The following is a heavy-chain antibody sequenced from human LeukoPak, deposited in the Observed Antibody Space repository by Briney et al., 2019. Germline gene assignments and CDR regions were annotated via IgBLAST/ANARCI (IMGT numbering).Heavy chain of an antibody. CDR2: INPSGGST. CDR3: ARAAPKGRDGYNFFN. CDR1: GYTFTSYY. V-gene: IGHV1-46*01. D-gene: IGHD5-24*01. Sequence: ASVKVSCKASGYTFTSYYMHWVRQAPGQGLEWMGIINPSGGSTSYAQKFQGRVTMTRDMSTSTVYMELSSLRSGDTAVYYCARAAPKGRDGYNFFNWGQGTLVTVSS. J-gene: IGHJ4*02.